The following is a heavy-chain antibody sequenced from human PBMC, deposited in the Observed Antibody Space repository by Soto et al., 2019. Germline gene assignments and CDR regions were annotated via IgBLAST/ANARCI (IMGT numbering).Heavy chain of an antibody. J-gene: IGHJ4*02. CDR3: AQRNVEVVGGSTNPFDY. Sequence: QITLKESGPTLVKPTQTLTLTCTFSGFSLSTGGVGVGWIRQPPGKALEWLALIYWDDDKRYRTSLQNRLTITADTSYNQVVLSMSNMGPDDTATYYCAQRNVEVVGGSTNPFDYWGQGALVTVSS. D-gene: IGHD2-15*01. V-gene: IGHV2-5*02. CDR1: GFSLSTGGVG. CDR2: IYWDDDK.